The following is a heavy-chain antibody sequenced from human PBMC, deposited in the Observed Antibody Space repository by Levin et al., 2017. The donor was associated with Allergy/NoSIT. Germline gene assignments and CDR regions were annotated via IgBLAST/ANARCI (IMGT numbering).Heavy chain of an antibody. CDR2: IYYSGST. CDR1: GDSISSNSYY. Sequence: SCTVSGDSISSNSYYWGWIRQSPGKGLEWIGNIYYSGSTYYNPSLKSRVTISVDTSKNQFSLKLSSATAADTAVYYCARQRLDYYDSGSSKEPFDSWGQGTLVTVSS. J-gene: IGHJ5*01. V-gene: IGHV4-39*01. CDR3: ARQRLDYYDSGSSKEPFDS. D-gene: IGHD3-10*01.